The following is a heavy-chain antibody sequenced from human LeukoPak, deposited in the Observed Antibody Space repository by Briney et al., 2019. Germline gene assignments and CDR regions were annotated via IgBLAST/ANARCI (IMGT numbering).Heavy chain of an antibody. J-gene: IGHJ4*02. D-gene: IGHD3-22*01. CDR3: AKRGDRAGKYYYDSSGSEYYFDY. CDR1: GLTSDDYA. Sequence: PGGSLRLSFAASGLTSDDYAMHWLRRAPGKGLVRVSGISCDSGSSGSADCVKGRFTISRDNAKNSLYLQMNSLRAEDTALYYCAKRGDRAGKYYYDSSGSEYYFDYWGQGTLVTVSS. V-gene: IGHV3-9*02. CDR2: ISCDSGSS.